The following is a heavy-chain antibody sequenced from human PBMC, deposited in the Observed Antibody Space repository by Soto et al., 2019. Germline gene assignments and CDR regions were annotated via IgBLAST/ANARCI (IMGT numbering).Heavy chain of an antibody. J-gene: IGHJ4*02. CDR3: ARGGRYSSSWFFDY. V-gene: IGHV4-59*01. CDR1: GGSISSYY. Sequence: TSETLSLTCTVAGGSISSYYWSWIRQPPGKGLEWIGYIYYSGSTNYNPSLKSRVTISVDTSKNQFSLKLSSVTAADTAVYYCARGGRYSSSWFFDYWGQGTLVTVSS. CDR2: IYYSGST. D-gene: IGHD6-13*01.